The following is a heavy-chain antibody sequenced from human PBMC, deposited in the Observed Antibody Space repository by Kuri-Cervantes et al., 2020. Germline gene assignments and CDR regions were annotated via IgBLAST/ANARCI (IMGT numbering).Heavy chain of an antibody. V-gene: IGHV4-59*13. CDR2: IYYSGST. J-gene: IGHJ4*02. CDR3: ARDRLAMVV. Sequence: SETLSLTCTVSGGSISSYYWSWIRQPPGKGLEWIGYIYYSGSTNYNPSLKSRVTMSVDSSKNQFSLKLTSVTAADTAVYYCARDRLAMVVWGQGALVIVSS. D-gene: IGHD5-18*01. CDR1: GGSISSYY.